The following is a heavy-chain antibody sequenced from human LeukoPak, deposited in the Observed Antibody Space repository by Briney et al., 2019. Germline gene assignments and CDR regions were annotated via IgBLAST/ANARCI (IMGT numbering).Heavy chain of an antibody. CDR3: ARARILGYCSGGSCYSLDY. J-gene: IGHJ4*02. D-gene: IGHD2-15*01. V-gene: IGHV4-61*02. CDR2: IYTSGST. CDR1: GGSISSGSYY. Sequence: SETLSLTCTVSGGSISSGSYYWSWIRQPGGKGLEWIVRIYTSGSTNYNPSLKSRVTISVDTSKNQFSLKLSSVTAADTAVYYCARARILGYCSGGSCYSLDYWGQGTLVTVSS.